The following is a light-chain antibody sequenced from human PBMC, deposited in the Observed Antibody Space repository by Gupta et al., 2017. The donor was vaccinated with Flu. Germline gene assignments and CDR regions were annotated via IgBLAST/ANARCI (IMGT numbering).Light chain of an antibody. V-gene: IGKV1-27*01. CDR3: QKYNNFPYT. CDR1: QGISNH. CDR2: KAS. J-gene: IGKJ2*01. Sequence: DIQMTQSPSSLSASVGDRVTITCRASQGISNHLAWYQYKPGEVPKLLISKASTLQTGVPSRFSGDGSGTDFTLTISSLQPEDFATYYCQKYNNFPYTFGQGTKLEIK.